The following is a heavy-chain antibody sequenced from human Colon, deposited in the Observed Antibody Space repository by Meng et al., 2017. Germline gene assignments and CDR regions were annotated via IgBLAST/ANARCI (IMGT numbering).Heavy chain of an antibody. Sequence: GESLKISCAASGFTFSSYWMSWVRQAPGKGLEWVANIKEDGSEKYYVDTVKGRVTISRDNAKNSLYLQMNSLRAEDTAVYYCARAEQWLAQNHWGQGTLVTVSS. V-gene: IGHV3-7*04. CDR2: IKEDGSEK. J-gene: IGHJ4*01. CDR1: GFTFSSYW. D-gene: IGHD6-19*01. CDR3: ARAEQWLAQNH.